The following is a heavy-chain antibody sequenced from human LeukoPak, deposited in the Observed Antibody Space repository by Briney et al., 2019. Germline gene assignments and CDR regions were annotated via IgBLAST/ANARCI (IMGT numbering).Heavy chain of an antibody. V-gene: IGHV3-21*04. J-gene: IGHJ5*02. Sequence: SGGSLRLSCAASGFTFSSYSMNWVRQAPGKGLEWVSSISSSSSYIHYADSVRGRFTISRDNAKNSLFLQMNSLRAEDTAVYYCAKDAVEIVVVVATVWFDPWGQGTLVTVSS. CDR2: ISSSSSYI. CDR1: GFTFSSYS. CDR3: AKDAVEIVVVVATVWFDP. D-gene: IGHD2-15*01.